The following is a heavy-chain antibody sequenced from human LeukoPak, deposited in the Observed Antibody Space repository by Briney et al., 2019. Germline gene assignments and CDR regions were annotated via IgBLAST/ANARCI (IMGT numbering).Heavy chain of an antibody. Sequence: GGSLRLSCAVSGFSVTNNYMSWVRQAPGKGLEWVSVFYVGGATYYAASVKGRFTISRDNSKNTLFLQMNSLRAEDTAIYYCAKWQYYVSGDDYWGQGILVTVSS. J-gene: IGHJ4*02. D-gene: IGHD3-10*01. CDR2: FYVGGAT. V-gene: IGHV3-53*01. CDR1: GFSVTNNY. CDR3: AKWQYYVSGDDY.